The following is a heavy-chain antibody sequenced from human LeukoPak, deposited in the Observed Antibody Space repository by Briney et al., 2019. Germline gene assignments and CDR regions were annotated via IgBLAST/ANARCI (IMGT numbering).Heavy chain of an antibody. CDR1: GGSISSGGYS. D-gene: IGHD3-22*01. V-gene: IGHV4-30-2*01. J-gene: IGHJ4*02. CDR2: IYHSGST. Sequence: SQTLSLTCAVSGGSISSGGYSWSWIRQPPGKGLEWIEYIYHSGSTYYNPSLKSRVTISVDRSKNQFSLKLSSVTAADTAVYYCARAPYDSSGYSPFDYWGQGTLVTVSS. CDR3: ARAPYDSSGYSPFDY.